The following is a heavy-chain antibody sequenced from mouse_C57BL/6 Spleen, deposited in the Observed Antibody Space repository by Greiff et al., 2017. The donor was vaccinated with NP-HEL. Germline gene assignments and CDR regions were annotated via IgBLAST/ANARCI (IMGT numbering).Heavy chain of an antibody. Sequence: VQLQQSGPELVKPGASVKISCKASGYAFSSSWMNWVKQRPGKGLEWIGRIYPGDGDTNYNGKFKGKATLTADKSSSTAYMQLSSLTSEDSAVYFCDYYGSNAMDYWGQGTSVTVSS. CDR1: GYAFSSSW. J-gene: IGHJ4*01. D-gene: IGHD1-1*01. V-gene: IGHV1-82*01. CDR3: DYYGSNAMDY. CDR2: IYPGDGDT.